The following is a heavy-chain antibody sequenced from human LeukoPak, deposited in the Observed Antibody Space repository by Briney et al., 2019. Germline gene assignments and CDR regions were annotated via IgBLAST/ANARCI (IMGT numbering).Heavy chain of an antibody. Sequence: GGSLRLSCAASGFTFSIYGMHWVRQAPDKGLEWVAVTGNDGSDKFYVDSVKGRFTISRDNSKNTLYLQMNSLRAEDTAIYYCARDRSSGYAGDHWGQGTLVTVSS. D-gene: IGHD3-22*01. CDR3: ARDRSSGYAGDH. J-gene: IGHJ4*02. CDR1: GFTFSIYG. CDR2: TGNDGSDK. V-gene: IGHV3-33*01.